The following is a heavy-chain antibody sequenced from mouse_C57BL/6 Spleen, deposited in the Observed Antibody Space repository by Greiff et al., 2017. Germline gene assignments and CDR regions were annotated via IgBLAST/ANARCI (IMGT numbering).Heavy chain of an antibody. CDR1: GYTFTSYG. Sequence: VKLQESGAELARPGASVKLSCKASGYTFTSYGISWVKQRTGQGLEWIGEIYPRSGNTYYNEKFKGKATLTADKSSSTAYMELRSLTSEDSAVYFCARYGSFVWYFDVWGTGTTVTVSS. CDR3: ARYGSFVWYFDV. D-gene: IGHD1-1*02. J-gene: IGHJ1*03. CDR2: IYPRSGNT. V-gene: IGHV1-81*01.